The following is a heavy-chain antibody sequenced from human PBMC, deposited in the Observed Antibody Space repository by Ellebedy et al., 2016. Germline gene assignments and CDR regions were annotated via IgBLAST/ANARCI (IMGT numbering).Heavy chain of an antibody. D-gene: IGHD3-10*01. CDR2: INPSGGST. J-gene: IGHJ5*02. CDR1: GYTFTSYY. CDR3: ARDQRILVRGVIKTRNWFDP. V-gene: IGHV1-46*01. Sequence: ASVKVSXXASGYTFTSYYMHWVRQAPGQGLEWMGIINPSGGSTSYAQKFQGRVTMTRDTSTSTVYMELSSLRSEDTAVYYCARDQRILVRGVIKTRNWFDPWGQGTLVTVSS.